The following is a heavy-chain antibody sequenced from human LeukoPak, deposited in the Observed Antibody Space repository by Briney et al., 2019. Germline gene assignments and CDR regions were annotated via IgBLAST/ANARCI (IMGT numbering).Heavy chain of an antibody. D-gene: IGHD3-10*01. CDR1: GFTFSSHG. V-gene: IGHV3-30*18. Sequence: GGSLRLSCAASGFTFSSHGMHWVRQAPGKGLEWVAVISYDGSNKYYADSVKGRFTISRDNSKNTLYLQMNSLRAEDTAVYYCAKDTGGSYYGSGSYYRGHYYYYYGMDVWGQGTTVTVSS. CDR2: ISYDGSNK. CDR3: AKDTGGSYYGSGSYYRGHYYYYYGMDV. J-gene: IGHJ6*02.